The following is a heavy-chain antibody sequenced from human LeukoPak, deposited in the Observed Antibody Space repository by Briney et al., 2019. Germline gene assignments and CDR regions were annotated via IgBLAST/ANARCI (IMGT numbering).Heavy chain of an antibody. J-gene: IGHJ6*03. CDR3: AIPRGSDGQYYYMDV. CDR1: GGTFSSYA. V-gene: IGHV1-69*05. CDR2: IIPIFGTA. Sequence: GASVKVSCKASGGTFSSYAISWVRQAPGQGLEWMGGIIPIFGTANYAQKFQGRVTITTDESTSTAYMELSSLRSEDTAVYYCAIPRGSDGQYYYMDVWGKGTTVTGSS.